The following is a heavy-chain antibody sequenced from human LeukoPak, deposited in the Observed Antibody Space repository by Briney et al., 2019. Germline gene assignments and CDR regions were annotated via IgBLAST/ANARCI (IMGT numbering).Heavy chain of an antibody. CDR1: GYTFTSYG. CDR3: AFVDTAMAYYYYMDV. Sequence: GASVKVSCKASGYTFTSYGISWMRQAPGQGLEWMGWISAYNGNTNYAQKLQGRVTMTTDTSTSTAYMELRSLRSDDTAVYHCAFVDTAMAYYYYMDVWGKGTTVTVSS. D-gene: IGHD5-18*01. CDR2: ISAYNGNT. J-gene: IGHJ6*03. V-gene: IGHV1-18*01.